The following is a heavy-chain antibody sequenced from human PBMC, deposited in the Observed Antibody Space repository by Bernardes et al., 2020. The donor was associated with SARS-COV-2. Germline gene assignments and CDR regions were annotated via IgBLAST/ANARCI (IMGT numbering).Heavy chain of an antibody. Sequence: GESLRLTCAASGFTFSSYAMSWVRQAPGKGLEWIWAISGSGSTTYYASPVRRRFTISRDNSKNSLYLQIDSLRAEDTAVYYCATAAPQYYYYYGMDVWGQGTTVTVS. CDR1: GFTFSSYA. CDR3: ATAAPQYYYYYGMDV. J-gene: IGHJ6*02. V-gene: IGHV3-23*01. CDR2: ISGSGSTT. D-gene: IGHD6-25*01.